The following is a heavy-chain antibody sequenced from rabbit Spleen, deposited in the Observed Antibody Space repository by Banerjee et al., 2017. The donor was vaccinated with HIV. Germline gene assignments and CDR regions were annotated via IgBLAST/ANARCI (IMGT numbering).Heavy chain of an antibody. CDR1: GFSFNNKHV. D-gene: IGHD8-1*01. V-gene: IGHV1S45*01. J-gene: IGHJ6*01. CDR3: ARDTGSSFSSYGMDL. Sequence: QQQLVESGGGLVKPGASLTLTCKASGFSFNNKHVMCWVRQAPGKGLEWIACINSNTGNTAYATWAKGPFTISKTSSTTVTLQMTSLTVADTATYFCARDTGSSFSSYGMDLWGPGTLVTVS. CDR2: INSNTGNT.